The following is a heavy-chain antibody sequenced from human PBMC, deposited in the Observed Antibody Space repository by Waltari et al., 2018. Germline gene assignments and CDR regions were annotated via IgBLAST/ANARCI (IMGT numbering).Heavy chain of an antibody. CDR2: IYYTGAT. CDR1: VGPIRSRTYY. CDR3: AREDRGSGPFYKGDN. Sequence: QLQLQESGPGLVKPSETLSLTCTVSVGPIRSRTYYWGWIRQPPGKGLEWLGTIYYTGATKDDPSLQSRVSISVDTSKNQFSLSLSSVTAADTAVYYCAREDRGSGPFYKGDNWGQGTLVTVSS. J-gene: IGHJ4*02. V-gene: IGHV4-39*02. D-gene: IGHD3-10*01.